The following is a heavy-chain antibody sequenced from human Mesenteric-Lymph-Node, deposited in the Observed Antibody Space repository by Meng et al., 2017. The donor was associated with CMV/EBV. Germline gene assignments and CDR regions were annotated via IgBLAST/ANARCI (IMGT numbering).Heavy chain of an antibody. Sequence: SCKGSGYSFTSYWISWVRQMPGKGLEWMGRIDPSDSYTNYSPSFQGHVTISADKSISTAYLQWSSLKASDTAMYYCARAMVRDESLDYWGQGTLVTVSS. V-gene: IGHV5-10-1*01. J-gene: IGHJ4*02. CDR1: GYSFTSYW. D-gene: IGHD3-10*01. CDR3: ARAMVRDESLDY. CDR2: IDPSDSYT.